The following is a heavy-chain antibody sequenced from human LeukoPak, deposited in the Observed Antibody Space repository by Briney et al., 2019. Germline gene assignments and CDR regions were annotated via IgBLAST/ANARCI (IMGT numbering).Heavy chain of an antibody. D-gene: IGHD5-24*01. J-gene: IGHJ4*02. Sequence: SETLSLTCAVYGGSFSGYYWSWIRQPPGKGLEWIGEINHSGSTNYNPPLKSRVTISVDTSKNQFSLKLSSVTAADTAVYYCARRDGAFDFWGQGTLVTVSS. CDR2: INHSGST. CDR1: GGSFSGYY. V-gene: IGHV4-34*01. CDR3: ARRDGAFDF.